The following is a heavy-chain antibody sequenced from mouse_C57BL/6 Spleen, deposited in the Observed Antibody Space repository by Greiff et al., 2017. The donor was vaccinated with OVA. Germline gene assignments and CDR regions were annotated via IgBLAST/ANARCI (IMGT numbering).Heavy chain of an antibody. Sequence: QVQLQQPGAELVKPGASVKMSCKASGYTFTSYWITWVKQRPGQGLEWIGDIYPGSGSTNYNEKFKSKATLTVDTSSSTAYMQLSSLTSEDSAVYYCARSGSSYGYFDVWGTGTTVTVSS. CDR2: IYPGSGST. D-gene: IGHD1-1*01. V-gene: IGHV1-55*01. CDR3: ARSGSSYGYFDV. J-gene: IGHJ1*03. CDR1: GYTFTSYW.